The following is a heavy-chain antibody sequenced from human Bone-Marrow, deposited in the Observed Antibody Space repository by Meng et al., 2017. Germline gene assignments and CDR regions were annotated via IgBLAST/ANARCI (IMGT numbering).Heavy chain of an antibody. Sequence: LKISCAASGFTFSSYEMNWVRQAPGKGLEWVSYISSSGSTIYYADSVKGRFTISRDDAKNSLYLQMNSLRAEDTAVYYCASNVVVTAIDAFDIWGQGTMVTVSS. V-gene: IGHV3-48*03. CDR2: ISSSGSTI. CDR3: ASNVVVTAIDAFDI. CDR1: GFTFSSYE. J-gene: IGHJ3*02. D-gene: IGHD2-21*02.